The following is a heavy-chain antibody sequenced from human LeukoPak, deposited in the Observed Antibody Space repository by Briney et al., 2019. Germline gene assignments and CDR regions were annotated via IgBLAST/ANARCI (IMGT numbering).Heavy chain of an antibody. CDR2: ITSDGTST. CDR1: GFSFSTTW. Sequence: GGSLRLSCAASGFSFSTTWMHWVRQPPGQGLVWVARITSDGTSTSYAESVKGRFTISRDNAKNTLYLQMSSLRAEDTALYYCARDWFHAIDCWGQGTLVTVSS. J-gene: IGHJ4*02. V-gene: IGHV3-74*03. D-gene: IGHD2/OR15-2a*01. CDR3: ARDWFHAIDC.